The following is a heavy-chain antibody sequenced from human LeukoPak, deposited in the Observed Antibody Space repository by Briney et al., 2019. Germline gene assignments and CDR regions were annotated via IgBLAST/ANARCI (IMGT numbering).Heavy chain of an antibody. V-gene: IGHV4-34*01. CDR3: ARHAGGISATGTRPFDY. J-gene: IGHJ4*02. D-gene: IGHD6-13*01. Sequence: SETLSLTCAVYGGSFSGYYWSWIRQPPGKGLEWIGEINHSGSTNYNPSLKSRVTISVDTSKNQFSLKLSSVTAADTAVYYCARHAGGISATGTRPFDYWGQGTLVTVSS. CDR2: INHSGST. CDR1: GGSFSGYY.